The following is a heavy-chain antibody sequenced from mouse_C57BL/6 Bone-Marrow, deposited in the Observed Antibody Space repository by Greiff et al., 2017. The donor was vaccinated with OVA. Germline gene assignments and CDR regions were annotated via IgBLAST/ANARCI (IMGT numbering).Heavy chain of an antibody. D-gene: IGHD2-4*01. V-gene: IGHV1-49*01. J-gene: IGHJ4*01. CDR1: YFAFMASA. Sequence: LQQSGAELVRPGSSVKLSCKDSYFAFMASAMHWVKQRPGHGLEWIGSFTMYSDATEYSENFKGKATLTANTSSSTAYMELSSLTSEDSAVYYCASRRGYDYDEDYYAMDYWGQGTSVTVSS. CDR2: FTMYSDAT. CDR3: ASRRGYDYDEDYYAMDY.